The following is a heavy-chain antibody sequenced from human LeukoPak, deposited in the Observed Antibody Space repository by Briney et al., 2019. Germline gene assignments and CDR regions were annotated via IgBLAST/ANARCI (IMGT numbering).Heavy chain of an antibody. Sequence: SCKASGGTFSSYSMNWVRQAPGKGLEWVSSISSSSSYIYYADSVKGRFTISRDNAKNSLYLQMNSLRAEDTAVYYCARDSSGSREFDYWGQGTLVTVSS. CDR1: GGTFSSYS. D-gene: IGHD6-19*01. J-gene: IGHJ4*02. V-gene: IGHV3-21*01. CDR2: ISSSSSYI. CDR3: ARDSSGSREFDY.